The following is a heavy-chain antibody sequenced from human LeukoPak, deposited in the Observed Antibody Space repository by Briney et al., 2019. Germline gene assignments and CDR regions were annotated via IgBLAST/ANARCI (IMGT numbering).Heavy chain of an antibody. CDR2: IFPSGGEI. D-gene: IGHD3-10*01. CDR1: GFTFSTFA. V-gene: IGHV3-23*01. Sequence: GGSLRLSCAASGFTFSTFAMIWVRQPPGKGLEWVSSIFPSGGEIHYADSVRGRFTISRDSSKDTLYLQMNSLRTEDTAVYFCAKDRLEFYGSARYYFDSWGQGSLVTVSS. J-gene: IGHJ4*02. CDR3: AKDRLEFYGSARYYFDS.